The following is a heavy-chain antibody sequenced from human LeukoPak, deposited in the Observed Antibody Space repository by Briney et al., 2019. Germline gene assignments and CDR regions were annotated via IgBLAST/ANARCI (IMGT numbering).Heavy chain of an antibody. D-gene: IGHD6-19*01. J-gene: IGHJ2*01. V-gene: IGHV4-61*01. CDR2: IYYSGST. Sequence: SETLSLTCTVSGGSVSSGSYYWSWIRQPPGKGLEWIGYIYYSGSTNYNPSLKSRVTISVDTSKNQFSLKLSSVTAADTAVYYCARGYSSGWGLYWYFDLWGRGTLSLSPQ. CDR1: GGSVSSGSYY. CDR3: ARGYSSGWGLYWYFDL.